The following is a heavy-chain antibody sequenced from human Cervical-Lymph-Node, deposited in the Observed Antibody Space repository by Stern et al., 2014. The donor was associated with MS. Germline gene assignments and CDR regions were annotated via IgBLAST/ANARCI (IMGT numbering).Heavy chain of an antibody. CDR2: IYTRGGT. D-gene: IGHD2-15*01. Sequence: QVQLQESGPGLVKPSQTLSLTCTVSGGSISSGSYYWSWIRQPAGKGLEWIGRIYTRGGTNYNPSLKSRVTLPVSTSKNQFPLKLSFVTAADTAVYYCARSTPYCSGGSCYSYPFDYWGQGTLVTVSS. V-gene: IGHV4-61*02. J-gene: IGHJ4*02. CDR3: ARSTPYCSGGSCYSYPFDY. CDR1: GGSISSGSYY.